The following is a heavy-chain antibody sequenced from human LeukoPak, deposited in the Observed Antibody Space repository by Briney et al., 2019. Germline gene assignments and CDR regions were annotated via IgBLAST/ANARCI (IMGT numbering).Heavy chain of an antibody. CDR1: GFPFSDFD. J-gene: IGHJ4*02. CDR2: IKTRTESYDI. Sequence: GGSLRLSCVASGFPFSDFDVHWVRQASGEGPEWVGRIKTRTESYDIAYAASVKGRFTISRDDSKNTAYLQMDSLRTEDTAVYYCARRDCNSFECFSFDYWGQGILVTVSS. V-gene: IGHV3-73*01. CDR3: ARRDCNSFECFSFDY. D-gene: IGHD2/OR15-2a*01.